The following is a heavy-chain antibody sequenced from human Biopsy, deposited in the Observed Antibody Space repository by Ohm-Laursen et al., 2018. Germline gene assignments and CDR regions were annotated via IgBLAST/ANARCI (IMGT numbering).Heavy chain of an antibody. D-gene: IGHD3-3*01. CDR1: GASMTGYF. Sequence: GTQSLTCTVSGASMTGYFWTWVRQPPGKGLEWIGHIYTIGDTTYNPSLESRVTMSLDTSENQFSLKMTSLTAADTAVYFCAREDEGLLRALDLWGQGTMVTVSS. V-gene: IGHV4-4*07. CDR3: AREDEGLLRALDL. J-gene: IGHJ3*01. CDR2: IYTIGDT.